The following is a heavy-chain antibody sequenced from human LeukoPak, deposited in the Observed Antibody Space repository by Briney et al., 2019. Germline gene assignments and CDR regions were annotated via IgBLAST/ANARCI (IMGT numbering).Heavy chain of an antibody. D-gene: IGHD5-24*01. CDR3: VSGRDLDY. J-gene: IGHJ4*02. Sequence: GSLRLSCAASGLSFSSFSMNWVRQTPGKGLEWVSSISRDSSPTYYADSVKGRFTISRDNAKNALHLQMNGLRADDMAVYYCVSGRDLDYWGQGALVTVSS. CDR2: ISRDSSPT. CDR1: GLSFSSFS. V-gene: IGHV3-21*01.